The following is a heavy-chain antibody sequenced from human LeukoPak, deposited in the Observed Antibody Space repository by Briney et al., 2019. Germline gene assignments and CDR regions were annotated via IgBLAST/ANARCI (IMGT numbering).Heavy chain of an antibody. CDR2: FDPEDGET. J-gene: IGHJ3*02. CDR3: ATPKTTNDDAFDI. D-gene: IGHD1-1*01. CDR1: GYTLTELS. V-gene: IGHV1-24*01. Sequence: GASVKVSCKVSGYTLTELSMHWVRQARGKGLEWMGGFDPEDGETIYAQKFQGRVTMTEDTSTDTAYMELSSLRSEDTAVYYCATPKTTNDDAFDIWGQGTMVTVSS.